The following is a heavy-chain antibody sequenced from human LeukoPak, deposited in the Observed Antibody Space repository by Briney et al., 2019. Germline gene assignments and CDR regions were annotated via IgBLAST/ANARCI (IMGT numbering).Heavy chain of an antibody. V-gene: IGHV3-30-3*01. D-gene: IGHD3-3*01. J-gene: IGHJ4*02. CDR2: ISYDGSNK. CDR1: GFTFSSYA. CDR3: ARDEWNFDY. Sequence: PGGSLRLSCAASGFTFSSYAMHWVRQAPGKGLEWVAVISYDGSNKYYADSVKGRFTISRDNSKNTLYLQMNSLGAEDTAVYYCARDEWNFDYWGQGTLVTVSS.